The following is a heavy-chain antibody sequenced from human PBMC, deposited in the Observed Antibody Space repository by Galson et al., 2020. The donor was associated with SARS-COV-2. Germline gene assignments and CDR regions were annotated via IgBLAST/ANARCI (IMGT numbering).Heavy chain of an antibody. Sequence: ASETLSLTCTVSGDSISSGGYYWSWIRQHPGKGLEWIGYIYYSGSTYYNPSLKSRVTISVDTSKNQFSLKLSSVTAADTAVYYCARAPRLDSGYDYHYFDYWGQGTLVTVSS. CDR3: ARAPRLDSGYDYHYFDY. CDR1: GDSISSGGYY. CDR2: IYYSGST. J-gene: IGHJ4*02. D-gene: IGHD5-12*01. V-gene: IGHV4-31*03.